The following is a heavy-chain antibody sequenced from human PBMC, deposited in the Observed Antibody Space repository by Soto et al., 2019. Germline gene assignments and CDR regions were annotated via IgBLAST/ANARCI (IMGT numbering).Heavy chain of an antibody. CDR2: IIPMFGTT. V-gene: IGHV1-69*12. Sequence: QVQLVQSGAEVKKPGSSVKVSCKASGGTFSTYAISWVRQAPGQGLEWMGGIIPMFGTTYYAQKFRGRVTITADESTSTAYMDLSSLRSEDTAVYYCAGDYGDTRRGHYYYGMDVWGQGTTVTVSS. CDR3: AGDYGDTRRGHYYYGMDV. CDR1: GGTFSTYA. J-gene: IGHJ6*02. D-gene: IGHD4-17*01.